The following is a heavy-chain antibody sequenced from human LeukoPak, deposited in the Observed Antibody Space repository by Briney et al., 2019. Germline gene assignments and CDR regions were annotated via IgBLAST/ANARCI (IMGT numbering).Heavy chain of an antibody. D-gene: IGHD1-26*01. V-gene: IGHV4-38-2*02. Sequence: PSETLSLTCAVSGYSISSGYYWGWIRQPPGKGLEWIGNFYHSGSTYYNPSLKSRVTISVDTSKNQFSLKLSSVTAADTAVYYCARDIPSGSYGYWGQGTLVTVSS. J-gene: IGHJ4*02. CDR2: FYHSGST. CDR3: ARDIPSGSYGY. CDR1: GYSISSGYY.